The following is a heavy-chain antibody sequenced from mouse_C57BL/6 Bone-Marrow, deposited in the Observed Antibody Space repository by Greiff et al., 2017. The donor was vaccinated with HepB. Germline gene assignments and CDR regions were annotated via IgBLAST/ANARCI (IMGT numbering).Heavy chain of an antibody. Sequence: VHVKQSGPVLVKPGASVKMSCKASGYTFTDYYMNWVKQSHGKSLEWIGVINPYNGGTSYNQKFKGKATLTVDKSSSTAYMELNSLTSEDSAVYYCANYYGSSFDYWGQGTTLTVSS. CDR1: GYTFTDYY. D-gene: IGHD1-1*01. CDR2: INPYNGGT. J-gene: IGHJ2*01. CDR3: ANYYGSSFDY. V-gene: IGHV1-19*01.